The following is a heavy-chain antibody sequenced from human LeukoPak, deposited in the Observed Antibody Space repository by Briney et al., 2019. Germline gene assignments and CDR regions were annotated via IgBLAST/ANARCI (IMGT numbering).Heavy chain of an antibody. CDR1: GFSFGTFG. V-gene: IGHV3-23*01. CDR3: ARELVSLGTGYFDL. J-gene: IGHJ2*01. Sequence: LGGSLRLSCEASGFSFGTFGMTWVRQAPRKGLEWVSGITGSSTWTYYADSVRGRFTISRDNSKNSLHLQMNNLTADDTAIYYCARELVSLGTGYFDLWGRGALVTVAS. D-gene: IGHD3/OR15-3a*01. CDR2: ITGSSTWT.